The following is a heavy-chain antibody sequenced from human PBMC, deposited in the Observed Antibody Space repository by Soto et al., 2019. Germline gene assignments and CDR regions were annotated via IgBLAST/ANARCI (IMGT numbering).Heavy chain of an antibody. Sequence: EVQLVESGGGLVQPGGSLRLSCAASGFTFSSYSMNWVRQAPGKGLEWVSYISSSSSTIYYADSVKGRLTISRDNAKNSLYLQMNSLRDEDTAVYYCAILSGSSSWYDPLDYWGQGTLVTVSS. D-gene: IGHD6-13*01. J-gene: IGHJ4*02. CDR3: AILSGSSSWYDPLDY. V-gene: IGHV3-48*02. CDR2: ISSSSSTI. CDR1: GFTFSSYS.